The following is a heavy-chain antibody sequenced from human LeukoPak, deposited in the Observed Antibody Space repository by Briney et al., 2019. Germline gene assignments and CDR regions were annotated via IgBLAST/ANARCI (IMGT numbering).Heavy chain of an antibody. D-gene: IGHD3-22*01. Sequence: PSETLSLTCAVYGGSFSGYYWSWIRQPPGKGLEWIGEINHSGSTNYNPSLKSRVTISVDTSKNQFSLKLSSVTAADTAVYYCAREYYYDSSGYYASSYYYYGMDVWGQGTTVTASS. J-gene: IGHJ6*02. CDR1: GGSFSGYY. CDR2: INHSGST. CDR3: AREYYYDSSGYYASSYYYYGMDV. V-gene: IGHV4-34*01.